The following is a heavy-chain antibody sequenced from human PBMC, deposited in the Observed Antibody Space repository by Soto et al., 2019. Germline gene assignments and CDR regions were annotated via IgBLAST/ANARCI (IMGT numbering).Heavy chain of an antibody. V-gene: IGHV4-34*01. CDR1: GGSFSCYY. CDR3: AKDAGGYDISTGYYKAHHFDY. CDR2: INHSGST. J-gene: IGHJ4*02. D-gene: IGHD3-9*01. Sequence: SETLSLTCAVSGGSFSCYYWIWIRQPPGKGLEWIGGINHSGSTNYYPSLMSRVTITVEPSKNPFSRKLSTVTAADTAVYYCAKDAGGYDISTGYYKAHHFDYWGQGVLVTVSS.